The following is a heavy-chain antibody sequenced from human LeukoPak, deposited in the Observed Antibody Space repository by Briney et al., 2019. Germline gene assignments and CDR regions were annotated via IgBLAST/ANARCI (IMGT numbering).Heavy chain of an antibody. V-gene: IGHV1-18*01. J-gene: IGHJ5*02. CDR1: GYTFTSYG. CDR3: ARDLEGRVRAIGWFDP. CDR2: IRAYNGNT. Sequence: ASVKVSCKASGYTFTSYGISWVRQAPGQGLEWLGWIRAYNGNTNYARKLQGRVTMTTDTSTSTAYMELRSLRSDATAVYYCARDLEGRVRAIGWFDPRGQGTLVTVSS. D-gene: IGHD3-10*01.